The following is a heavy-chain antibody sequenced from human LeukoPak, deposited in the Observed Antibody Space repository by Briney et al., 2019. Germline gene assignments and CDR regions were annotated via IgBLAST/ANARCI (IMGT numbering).Heavy chain of an antibody. CDR3: ASAHYYGSGKSYFDY. D-gene: IGHD3-10*01. CDR1: GFTFSNYA. CDR2: ITYDGSNK. J-gene: IGHJ4*02. V-gene: IGHV3-30-3*01. Sequence: PGRSLRLSCAASGFTFSNYAMYWVRQAPGKGLEWVAVITYDGSNKYYADSVKGRFTVSRDNSKNTLSLQMGSLRAEDSAMYYCASAHYYGSGKSYFDYWGQGTLVTVSS.